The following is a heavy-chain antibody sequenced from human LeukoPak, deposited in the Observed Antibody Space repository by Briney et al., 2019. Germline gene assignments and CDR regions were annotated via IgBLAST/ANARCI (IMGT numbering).Heavy chain of an antibody. CDR1: GFTFDDYG. V-gene: IGHV3-20*01. D-gene: IGHD3-22*01. CDR2: INWNGGST. Sequence: PGGSLRLSCAASGFTFDDYGMSWVRQAPGKGLEWVSGINWNGGSTGYADSVKGRFTISRDNAKNSLYLQMNSLRAEDTALYHCARDLKYYDSSGYYWNYWGQGTLVTVSS. J-gene: IGHJ4*02. CDR3: ARDLKYYDSSGYYWNY.